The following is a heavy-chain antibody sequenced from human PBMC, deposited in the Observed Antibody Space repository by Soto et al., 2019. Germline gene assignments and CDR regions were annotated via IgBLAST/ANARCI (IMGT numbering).Heavy chain of an antibody. Sequence: SETLSLTCTVSGGSIGSSSYYWGGLRQPPGKGLEWIGSIYYSGSTYYNPSLKSRVTISVDTSKNQFSLKLSSVTAADTAVYYCARERMGSYSPCDYYDYWGQGTLVTVSS. D-gene: IGHD1-26*01. CDR3: ARERMGSYSPCDYYDY. J-gene: IGHJ4*02. CDR2: IYYSGST. CDR1: GGSIGSSSYY. V-gene: IGHV4-39*02.